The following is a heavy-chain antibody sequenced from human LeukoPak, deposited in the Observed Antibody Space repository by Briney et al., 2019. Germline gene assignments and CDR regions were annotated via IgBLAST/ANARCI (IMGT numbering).Heavy chain of an antibody. CDR1: GFTFSSYV. V-gene: IGHV3-23*01. CDR2: IGVDPPTT. Sequence: PGGFLRLSCAASGFTFSSYVMTWVRQAPGAGLEWVSAIGVDPPTTDYADSVKDRFTISRDNSKNTLYLEMNSLSPDDTAVYYCARGVEPLAANTLAYWGQGTLVTVSS. J-gene: IGHJ4*02. D-gene: IGHD1-14*01. CDR3: ARGVEPLAANTLAY.